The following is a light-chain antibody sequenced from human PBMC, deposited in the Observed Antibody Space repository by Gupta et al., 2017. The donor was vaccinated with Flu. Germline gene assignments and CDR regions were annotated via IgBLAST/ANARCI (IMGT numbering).Light chain of an antibody. V-gene: IGLV1-40*01. CDR2: GNT. Sequence: SVLTQPPSVSGAPGPRVTISCTASTPNVGSFIEVHWYQQFPGTAPKPLIFGNTNRSPGVPNRFSGSKSGTSASLTITGVQPEDEADYYCQSYDTTLSASEVVFGGGTKLTVL. CDR3: QSYDTTLSASEVV. J-gene: IGLJ3*02. CDR1: TPNVGSFIE.